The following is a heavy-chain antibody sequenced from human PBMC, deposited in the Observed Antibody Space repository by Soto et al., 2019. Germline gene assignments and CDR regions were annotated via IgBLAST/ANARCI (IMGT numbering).Heavy chain of an antibody. CDR2: IYPGDSDT. CDR1: GYSFTSYW. CDR3: ARWSSGYPSYYGMDV. Sequence: LGESLKISCKGSGYSFTSYWIGWVRQMPGKGLEWMGIIYPGDSDTRYSPSFQGQVTISADKSISTAYLQWSSLKASDTAMYYCARWSSGYPSYYGMDVWGQGTTVTVSS. V-gene: IGHV5-51*01. J-gene: IGHJ6*02. D-gene: IGHD5-12*01.